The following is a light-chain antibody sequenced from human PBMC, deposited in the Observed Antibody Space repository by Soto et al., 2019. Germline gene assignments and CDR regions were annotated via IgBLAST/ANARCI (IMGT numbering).Light chain of an antibody. CDR1: QSVSSN. CDR2: GAS. CDR3: QQYIDWPPYT. Sequence: EIVMTQSPATLSVSPWERATLSCRASQSVSSNLAWYQQKPGQAPRLLIYGASTRATGIPARFSGSGSGTGFTLTISSLQSEDFAVYYCQQYIDWPPYTFGQGTRLEIK. J-gene: IGKJ5*01. V-gene: IGKV3-15*01.